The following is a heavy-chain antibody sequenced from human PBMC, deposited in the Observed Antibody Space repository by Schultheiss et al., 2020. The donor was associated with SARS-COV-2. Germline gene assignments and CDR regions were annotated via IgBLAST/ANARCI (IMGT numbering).Heavy chain of an antibody. CDR1: GFTFSTYA. CDR3: AREAYDMPVFRMDV. CDR2: ISGSGGST. J-gene: IGHJ6*02. D-gene: IGHD3-9*01. V-gene: IGHV3-23*01. Sequence: GESLKISCAASGFTFSTYAMHWVRQAPGKGLEWVSAISGSGGSTYYADSVKGRFTISRDNSKNTLYLQMNSLRAEDTAVYYCAREAYDMPVFRMDVWGQGTTVTVSS.